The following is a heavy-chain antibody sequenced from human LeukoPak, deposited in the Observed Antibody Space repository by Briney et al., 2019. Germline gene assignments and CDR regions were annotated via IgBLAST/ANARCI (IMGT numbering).Heavy chain of an antibody. Sequence: GGSLRLSCEASGITVSTNYMSWVRQAPGKGLEWVSVIDRGGDTYYADSGKGRFTISRDSSKNTLFLQMNSLRAEDTAMYYCARDCCLLAAAGHWGQGTLVTVSS. V-gene: IGHV3-66*01. D-gene: IGHD6-13*01. J-gene: IGHJ4*02. CDR2: IDRGGDT. CDR3: ARDCCLLAAAGH. CDR1: GITVSTNY.